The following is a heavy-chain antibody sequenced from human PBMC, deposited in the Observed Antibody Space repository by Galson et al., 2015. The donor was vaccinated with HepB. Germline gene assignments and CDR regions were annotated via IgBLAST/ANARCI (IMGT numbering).Heavy chain of an antibody. D-gene: IGHD1-26*01. CDR3: ARDLTVGDYYYYGMDV. V-gene: IGHV3-23*01. Sequence: SLRLSCAASGFTFSSYAMSWVRQAPGKGLEWVSAISGSGGSTYYADSVMGRFTIPRDNSKNTLYLQINSLRAEDTAVYYCARDLTVGDYYYYGMDVWGQGTTVTVAS. CDR2: ISGSGGST. J-gene: IGHJ6*02. CDR1: GFTFSSYA.